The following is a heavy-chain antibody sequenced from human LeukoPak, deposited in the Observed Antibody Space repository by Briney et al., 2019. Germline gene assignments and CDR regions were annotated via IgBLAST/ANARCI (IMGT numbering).Heavy chain of an antibody. Sequence: GGSLRLSCAASGVTFSSYAMHWVRQAPGKGLEWVAVISYDGSNKYYADSVKGRFTISRDNSKNTLYLQMNSLRAEDTAVYYCARGDLHYHDSTRRGFDIWGQGTKVTVSS. CDR2: ISYDGSNK. V-gene: IGHV3-30*04. D-gene: IGHD3-10*01. CDR1: GVTFSSYA. J-gene: IGHJ3*02. CDR3: ARGDLHYHDSTRRGFDI.